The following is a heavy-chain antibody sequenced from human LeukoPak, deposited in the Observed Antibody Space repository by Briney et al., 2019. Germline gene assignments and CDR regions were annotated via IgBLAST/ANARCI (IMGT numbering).Heavy chain of an antibody. CDR2: IYHSGIS. V-gene: IGHV4-30-2*01. CDR3: ASYYDSSGYSFDY. CDR1: GGSIISGGYS. J-gene: IGHJ4*02. Sequence: SETLSLTCAVSGGSIISGGYSWSWIRQPPGKGLEWIGYIYHSGISYYNPSLKSRVTISVDRSKNQFSLKLNSVTAADTAVYYCASYYDSSGYSFDYWGQGTLVTVSS. D-gene: IGHD3-22*01.